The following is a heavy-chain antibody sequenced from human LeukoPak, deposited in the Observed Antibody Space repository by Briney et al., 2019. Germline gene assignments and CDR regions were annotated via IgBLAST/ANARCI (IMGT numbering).Heavy chain of an antibody. Sequence: GASVKVSCKASGYTFTGYYMHWVRQAPGQGLEWMGRINPNSGGTNYAQKFQGRVTMTRDTSISTVYMELSRLRSDDTAVYYCARVDWGYSNDAFDIWGQGTMVTVSS. D-gene: IGHD7-27*01. CDR2: INPNSGGT. V-gene: IGHV1-2*06. CDR1: GYTFTGYY. CDR3: ARVDWGYSNDAFDI. J-gene: IGHJ3*02.